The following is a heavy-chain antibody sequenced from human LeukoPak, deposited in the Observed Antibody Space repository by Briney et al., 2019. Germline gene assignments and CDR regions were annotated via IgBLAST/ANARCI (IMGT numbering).Heavy chain of an antibody. CDR2: IKNKIASGTT. V-gene: IGHV3-15*01. Sequence: GGSLRLSCAASGFTFSNAWMNWVRQAPGKGLEWVGRIKNKIASGTTDYAAPVKGSFTISRDDSKNTLFLQMNSLKTEDTAMYYCTTNDAFDIWGQGTMVTVSS. CDR3: TTNDAFDI. J-gene: IGHJ3*02. CDR1: GFTFSNAW.